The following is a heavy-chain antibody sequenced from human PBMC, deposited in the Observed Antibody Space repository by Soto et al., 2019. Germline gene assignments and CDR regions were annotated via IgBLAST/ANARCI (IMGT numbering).Heavy chain of an antibody. J-gene: IGHJ4*02. CDR3: AADRKIVGTIGAFDF. Sequence: GASVKVSCKDRESTLTELTIDWLRQAPGKGLEWMGRSAPEEGEPIYPQKFQGRVSMTEDPSTDTAYMELTSLRSEDTAVYFCAADRKIVGTIGAFDFWGQGTLVTVSS. CDR2: SAPEEGEP. V-gene: IGHV1-24*01. CDR1: ESTLTELT. D-gene: IGHD1-26*01.